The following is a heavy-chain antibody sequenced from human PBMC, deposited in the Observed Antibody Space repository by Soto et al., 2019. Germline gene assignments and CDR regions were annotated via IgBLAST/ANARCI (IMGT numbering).Heavy chain of an antibody. V-gene: IGHV3-74*01. CDR2: IKNDGTST. D-gene: IGHD2-2*01. Sequence: GGSLRLSCVASGFTFSSYWMHWVRQAPGKGLVWVSQIKNDGTSTGYADSVKGRFTISRDNSKNTLYLQMNSLRAEDTAVYYCAKDTPYMPRYYGMDVWGQGTTVTVSS. CDR1: GFTFSSYW. CDR3: AKDTPYMPRYYGMDV. J-gene: IGHJ6*02.